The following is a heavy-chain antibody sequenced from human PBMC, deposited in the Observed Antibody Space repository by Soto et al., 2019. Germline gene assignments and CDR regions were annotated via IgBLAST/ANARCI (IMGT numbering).Heavy chain of an antibody. V-gene: IGHV4-34*01. D-gene: IGHD3-22*01. Sequence: PSETLSLTCAVYGGSFSGYYWSWIRQPPGKGLEWIGYIYHSGSTNYNPSLKSRVTISVDTSKNQFSLKLSSVTAADTAVYYCARDYDDSSGYSNWFDPWGQGTLVTVSS. CDR1: GGSFSGYY. CDR2: IYHSGST. J-gene: IGHJ5*02. CDR3: ARDYDDSSGYSNWFDP.